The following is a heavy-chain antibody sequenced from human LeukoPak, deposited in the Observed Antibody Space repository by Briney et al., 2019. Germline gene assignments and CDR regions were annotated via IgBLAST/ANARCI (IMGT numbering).Heavy chain of an antibody. J-gene: IGHJ3*02. Sequence: GASVKVSCKVSGYTLTELSMHWVRQAPGKGLEWMGGFDPEDGETIYAQKFQGRVTITEDTSTDTAYMELSSLRSEDTAVYYCATGMGFIVVVPAAILGGAFDIWGQGTMVTVSS. CDR2: FDPEDGET. D-gene: IGHD2-2*02. CDR1: GYTLTELS. CDR3: ATGMGFIVVVPAAILGGAFDI. V-gene: IGHV1-24*01.